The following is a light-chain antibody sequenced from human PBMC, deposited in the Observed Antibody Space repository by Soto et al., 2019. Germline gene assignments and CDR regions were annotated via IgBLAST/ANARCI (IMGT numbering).Light chain of an antibody. J-gene: IGLJ2*01. CDR2: GNS. V-gene: IGLV1-40*01. Sequence: QSVLTQPPSVSGAPGQRVTISCTGRSSNIGAGYDVHWYQQLPGTAPKLLIYGNSNRPSGVPDRFSGSKSGTSASLAIPGLQAEDEADYYCQSYYSSLRAVVFGGGTKLNVL. CDR3: QSYYSSLRAVV. CDR1: SSNIGAGYD.